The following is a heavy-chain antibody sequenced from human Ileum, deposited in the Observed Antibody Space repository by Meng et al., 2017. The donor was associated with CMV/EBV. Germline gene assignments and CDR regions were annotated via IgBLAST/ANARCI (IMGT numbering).Heavy chain of an antibody. Sequence: GESLKISCAGTGFIVSAHYMTWVRQAPGKGLESVSVISTGGRTRYADSVRGRFTISRDTSKNMLHLQMDDLRVEDMAMYYCARGGRMAGDLYAAFDVWGLGTRVTGSS. J-gene: IGHJ3*01. V-gene: IGHV3-66*02. CDR3: ARGGRMAGDLYAAFDV. CDR2: ISTGGRT. D-gene: IGHD5-24*01. CDR1: GFIVSAHY.